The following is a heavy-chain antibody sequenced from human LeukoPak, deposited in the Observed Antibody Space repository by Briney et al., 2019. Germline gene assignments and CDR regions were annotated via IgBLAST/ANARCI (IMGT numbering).Heavy chain of an antibody. Sequence: SETLSLTCTVSGGSIRRSSYYWGWIRQPPGKGLEWIGSMYYSGSTYYNPSLKSRVTISVDTSKNQFCLKLTSVTAADTAIFYCASGYFVHTFDFWGQGTLGTVSS. V-gene: IGHV4-39*01. D-gene: IGHD2-2*03. CDR1: GGSIRRSSYY. CDR3: ASGYFVHTFDF. CDR2: MYYSGST. J-gene: IGHJ4*02.